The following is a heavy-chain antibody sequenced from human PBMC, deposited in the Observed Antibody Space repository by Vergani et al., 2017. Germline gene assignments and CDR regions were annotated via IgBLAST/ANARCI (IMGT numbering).Heavy chain of an antibody. V-gene: IGHV4-31*03. CDR2: IYYSGNT. J-gene: IGHJ3*02. D-gene: IGHD3-9*01. Sequence: QVQLQESGPGLVKTSQTLSLTSTVSGGSISSGGYYWSWIRQHPGKGLEWIGYIYYSGNTYYNPSLKSRVTISVDTSKNQFSLKLTSVTAADTAVYYCARVDWPDAFDIWGQGTMVTVSS. CDR1: GGSISSGGYY. CDR3: ARVDWPDAFDI.